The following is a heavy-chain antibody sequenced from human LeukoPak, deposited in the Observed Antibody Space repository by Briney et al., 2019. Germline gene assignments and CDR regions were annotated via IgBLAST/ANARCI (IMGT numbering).Heavy chain of an antibody. D-gene: IGHD3-3*01. Sequence: ASVKVSCKASGYTFTGYYMHWVRQAPGQGLEWMGWINPNSGGANYAQKFQGRVTMTRDTSISTAYMELSRLRSDDTAVYYCASGNVLRFLEFDPWGQGTLVTVSS. V-gene: IGHV1-2*02. CDR1: GYTFTGYY. J-gene: IGHJ5*02. CDR3: ASGNVLRFLEFDP. CDR2: INPNSGGA.